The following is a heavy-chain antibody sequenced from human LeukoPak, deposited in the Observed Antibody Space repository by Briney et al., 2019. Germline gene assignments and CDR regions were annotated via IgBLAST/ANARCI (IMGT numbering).Heavy chain of an antibody. D-gene: IGHD5-24*01. CDR2: INHGGST. CDR1: GGSSSGYY. CDR3: ARKREGYNCFDS. Sequence: PSETLSLTCAVYGGSSSGYYWTWIRQSPGKGLEWIGEINHGGSTNFNASLKSRVTLSVDTSRNQFSLKLDSVTAADTSVYYCARKREGYNCFDSWGQGTLVTVSS. J-gene: IGHJ4*02. V-gene: IGHV4-34*01.